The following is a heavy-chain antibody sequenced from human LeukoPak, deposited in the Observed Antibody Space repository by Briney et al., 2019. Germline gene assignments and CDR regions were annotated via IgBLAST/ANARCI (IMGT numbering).Heavy chain of an antibody. D-gene: IGHD6-19*01. CDR3: AKVGGMSIAVAGKRVYFDY. CDR2: ISGSGGST. Sequence: GGSLRLSCAASGFTFSSYAMSWVRQAPGKGLEWVSAISGSGGSTYYADSVKGRFTISRDNSKNTLYLQMNSLRAEDTAVYYGAKVGGMSIAVAGKRVYFDYWGQGTLVTVSS. V-gene: IGHV3-23*01. J-gene: IGHJ4*02. CDR1: GFTFSSYA.